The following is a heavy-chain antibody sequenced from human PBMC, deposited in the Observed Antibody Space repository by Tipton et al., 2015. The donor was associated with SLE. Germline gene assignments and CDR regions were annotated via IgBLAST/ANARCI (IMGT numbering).Heavy chain of an antibody. CDR1: EFTFSSYG. D-gene: IGHD6-6*01. Sequence: SLRLSCAASEFTFSSYGMHWVRQAPGKGLEWVAVIWYDGSNKYYADSVKGRFTISRDNSKNTLYLQMNSLRAEDTAVYYCAGQLSYYYGMDVWGQGTTVTVSS. V-gene: IGHV3-33*01. CDR2: IWYDGSNK. J-gene: IGHJ6*02. CDR3: AGQLSYYYGMDV.